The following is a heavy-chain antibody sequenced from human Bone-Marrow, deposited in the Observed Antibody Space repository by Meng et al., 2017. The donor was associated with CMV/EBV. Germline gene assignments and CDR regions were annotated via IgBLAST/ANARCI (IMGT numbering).Heavy chain of an antibody. CDR1: GFTFSSYA. D-gene: IGHD2-2*01. CDR2: ISYDGSNK. V-gene: IGHV3-30-3*01. CDR3: ARVDCGSTSCSDDAFDI. J-gene: IGHJ3*02. Sequence: GESLKISCAASGFTFSSYAMHWVRQAPGKGLEWVAVISYDGSNKYYADSVKGRFTISRDNSKNTLYLQMNSLRAEDTAVYYCARVDCGSTSCSDDAFDIWGQGTMVTVSS.